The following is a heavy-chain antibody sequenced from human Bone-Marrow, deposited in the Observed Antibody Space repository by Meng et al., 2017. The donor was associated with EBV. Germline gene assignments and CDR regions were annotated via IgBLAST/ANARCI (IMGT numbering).Heavy chain of an antibody. V-gene: IGHV1-69*01. CDR2: LIPMSDAP. J-gene: IGHJ4*02. CDR3: ASESGRGFTPDY. D-gene: IGHD3-10*01. CDR1: GGTFRSDA. Sequence: QVLLAQSGAEVKKSGSSVKVSCKTSGGTFRSDAVSWVRQAPGQGLEWMGGLIPMSDAPHYAQKFQDRVRITADESTSTHYMDLSGLRSEDTAVYYCASESGRGFTPDYWGQGTLVTVSS.